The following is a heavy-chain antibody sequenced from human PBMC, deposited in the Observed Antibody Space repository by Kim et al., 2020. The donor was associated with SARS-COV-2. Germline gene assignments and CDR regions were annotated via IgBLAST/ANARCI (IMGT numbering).Heavy chain of an antibody. D-gene: IGHD1-26*01. CDR2: ISYDGTEI. J-gene: IGHJ4*02. CDR1: GFTFSSYA. Sequence: GGSLRLSCAASGFTFSSYAMHWVRQAPSKGPEWVTFISYDGTEIYYADSVKGRFTISRDNPKHTLYLQMNNMRAEDTALYYCARSEGATTQPAYWGQGTLVTVSS. CDR3: ARSEGATTQPAY. V-gene: IGHV3-30*01.